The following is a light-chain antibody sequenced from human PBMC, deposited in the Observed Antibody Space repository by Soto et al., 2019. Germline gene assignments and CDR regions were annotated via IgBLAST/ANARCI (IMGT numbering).Light chain of an antibody. J-gene: IGKJ4*01. Sequence: EIVLTQSPATLSLSPGDGATLSCRASQSVSNYLAWYQLKPGRAPRLLIYDASNRATGIPARFSGSGSGTDFTLTISSLEPDDFAVYYCHQYAYSPTFGGGTKVDIK. CDR2: DAS. CDR3: HQYAYSPT. CDR1: QSVSNY. V-gene: IGKV3-11*01.